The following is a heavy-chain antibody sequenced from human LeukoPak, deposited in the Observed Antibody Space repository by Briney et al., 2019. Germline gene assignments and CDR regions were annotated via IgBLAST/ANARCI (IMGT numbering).Heavy chain of an antibody. J-gene: IGHJ4*02. Sequence: WASVKVSCKASGGTFSSYAISWVRQAPGQGLEWMGWISAYNGNTNYAQKLQGRVTMTTDTSTSTAYMELRSLRSDDTAVYYCAGSSIAAAGKRYFGYWGQGTLVTVSS. CDR1: GGTFSSYA. V-gene: IGHV1-18*01. CDR3: AGSSIAAAGKRYFGY. D-gene: IGHD6-13*01. CDR2: ISAYNGNT.